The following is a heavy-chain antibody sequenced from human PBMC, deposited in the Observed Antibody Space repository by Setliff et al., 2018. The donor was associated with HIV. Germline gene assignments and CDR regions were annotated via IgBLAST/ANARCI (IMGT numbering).Heavy chain of an antibody. D-gene: IGHD3-10*01. CDR1: GGSISRSSYY. Sequence: SETLSLTCTVSGGSISRSSYYWGWIRQPPGKGLEWIGSISYSGSTSYNPSIKSRVTISGDTSKNQLYLKLNSVTAADTAVYYCARLHTDYGSWFFDHWGQGSLVTVSS. J-gene: IGHJ5*02. CDR2: ISYSGST. CDR3: ARLHTDYGSWFFDH. V-gene: IGHV4-39*01.